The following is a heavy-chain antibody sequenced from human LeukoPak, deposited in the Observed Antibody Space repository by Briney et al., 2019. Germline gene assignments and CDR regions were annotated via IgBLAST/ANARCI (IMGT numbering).Heavy chain of an antibody. CDR3: ATLRFGSGSYYADY. CDR1: GFTFRNYG. Sequence: GRSLRLSCAASGFTFRNYGMHWVRQAPGKGLEWVSIISYDGSNKYYADSAKGRFTISRDNSQSTLYLQMNSLRTEDTAIYFCATLRFGSGSYYADYWGQGTQVTVSS. V-gene: IGHV3-30*03. CDR2: ISYDGSNK. J-gene: IGHJ4*02. D-gene: IGHD3-10*01.